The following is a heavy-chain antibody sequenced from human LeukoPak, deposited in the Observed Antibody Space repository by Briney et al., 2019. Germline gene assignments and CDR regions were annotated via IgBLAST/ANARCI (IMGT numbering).Heavy chain of an antibody. J-gene: IGHJ4*02. CDR3: ARQNSGNSYDY. CDR2: IYYSGST. D-gene: IGHD1-26*01. V-gene: IGHV4-59*08. Sequence: SETLSLTCAVSGGSISSYYWSWIRQPPGKGLEWIGYIYYSGSTNYSPSLKSRVTISVDTSKNQFSLKLSSVTAADTAVYYCARQNSGNSYDYWGQGTLVTVSS. CDR1: GGSISSYY.